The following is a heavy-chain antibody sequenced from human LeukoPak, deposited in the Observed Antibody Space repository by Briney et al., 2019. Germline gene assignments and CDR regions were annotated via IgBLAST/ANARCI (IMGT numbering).Heavy chain of an antibody. D-gene: IGHD2-21*02. CDR2: ISYSGST. CDR1: GGSISSYY. Sequence: TLSLTCTVSGGSISSYYWSWIRQPPGKGLEWIGYISYSGSTNYNPSLKSRVTISVDTSKNQFSLKPNSVTAADTAVYCCARHLFCGGDCYSGYFDYWGQGTLVTVSS. V-gene: IGHV4-59*08. CDR3: ARHLFCGGDCYSGYFDY. J-gene: IGHJ4*02.